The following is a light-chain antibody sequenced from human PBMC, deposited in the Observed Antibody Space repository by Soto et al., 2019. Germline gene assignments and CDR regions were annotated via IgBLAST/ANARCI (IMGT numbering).Light chain of an antibody. J-gene: IGKJ5*01. CDR2: GAS. CDR3: QQDGSSPRVT. Sequence: EIVLTQSPGTLSLSPGERATLSCRASQSVSSSYLAWYQQKPGQAPRLLIYGASSRATGIPDRFSGSGSVTDFTLTISRLEPEDFAVYYCQQDGSSPRVTFGQGTRLEIK. V-gene: IGKV3-20*01. CDR1: QSVSSSY.